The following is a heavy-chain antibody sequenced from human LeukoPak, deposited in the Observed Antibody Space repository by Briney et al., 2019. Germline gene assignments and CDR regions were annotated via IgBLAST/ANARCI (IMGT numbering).Heavy chain of an antibody. V-gene: IGHV3-66*01. D-gene: IGHD5-18*01. CDR2: IYSGGST. Sequence: GGSLRLSCAASGFTVSSNYMSWVRQAPGKGLEWVSVIYSGGSTDYADSAKGRFTISRDKSKNTVYLQMNSLRAEDTAVYYCARDQRVDTAMVTRESWRSSDYWGQGTQVTVSS. CDR3: ARDQRVDTAMVTRESWRSSDY. J-gene: IGHJ4*02. CDR1: GFTVSSNY.